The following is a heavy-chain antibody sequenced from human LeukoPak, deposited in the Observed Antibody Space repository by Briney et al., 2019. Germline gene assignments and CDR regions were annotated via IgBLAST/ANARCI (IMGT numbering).Heavy chain of an antibody. CDR1: GLTFSDHA. CDR2: INAVFT. Sequence: PGGSLRLSCAASGLTFSDHAMTWVRQAPGKGPECVSSINAVFTDYINSVKGRFTISIDKAKNTLYVQMDSLRAADRAVYYCVGRVKLAFDYWGPGTRVTVSS. CDR3: VGRVKLAFDY. V-gene: IGHV3-20*04. D-gene: IGHD3-10*01. J-gene: IGHJ4*02.